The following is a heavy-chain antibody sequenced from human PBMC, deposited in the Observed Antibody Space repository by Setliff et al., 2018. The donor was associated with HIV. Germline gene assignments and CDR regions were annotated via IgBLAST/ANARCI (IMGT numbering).Heavy chain of an antibody. CDR3: AREPAGSGSGSFGF. CDR2: INTVNGNT. V-gene: IGHV1-3*04. J-gene: IGHJ4*02. D-gene: IGHD3-10*01. Sequence: VKISCKASGYIFTMYTMYWVRQAPGQRLEWMGRINTVNGNTKYSQNFQGRVTITRDTSANTANMELSSLRSEDTAVYYCAREPAGSGSGSFGFWGQGALVTVSS. CDR1: GYIFTMYT.